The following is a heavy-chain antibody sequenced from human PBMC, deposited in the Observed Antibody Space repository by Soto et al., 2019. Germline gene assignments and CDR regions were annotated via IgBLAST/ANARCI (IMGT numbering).Heavy chain of an antibody. D-gene: IGHD2-8*01. J-gene: IGHJ6*02. Sequence: QVQLVQSGAEVKKPGASVRVSCKASGYSFTDYHIHWVRQAPGQGLEWLGRINPQSGGTSTAQKLQGCVTMTRDRSISTVYMELTRLRSDDTAVYFCARGHSTDCSNGVCSFFYNHEMDVWGQGTTVTVSS. CDR2: INPQSGGT. V-gene: IGHV1-2*04. CDR1: GYSFTDYH. CDR3: ARGHSTDCSNGVCSFFYNHEMDV.